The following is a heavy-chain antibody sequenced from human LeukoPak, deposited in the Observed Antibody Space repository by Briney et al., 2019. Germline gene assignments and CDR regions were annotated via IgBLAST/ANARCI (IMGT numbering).Heavy chain of an antibody. Sequence: GGSLRLSCAASGFTFSSSWMTWVRQAPGKGLEWVSFISGSGSSIYYADSMKGRFTISRDNAKNSLYLQMNSLRADDTAVYYCARGARFGSGNYYSEIDYWGQGTLVTVSS. CDR1: GFTFSSSW. J-gene: IGHJ4*02. CDR3: ARGARFGSGNYYSEIDY. CDR2: ISGSGSSI. D-gene: IGHD3-10*01. V-gene: IGHV3-48*04.